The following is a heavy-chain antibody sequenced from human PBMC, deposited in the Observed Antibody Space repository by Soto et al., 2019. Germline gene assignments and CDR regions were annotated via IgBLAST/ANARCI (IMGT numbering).Heavy chain of an antibody. V-gene: IGHV4-38-2*01. D-gene: IGHD2-2*01. CDR2: IYYSGST. J-gene: IGHJ5*02. CDR3: AQTAGGGFCSSSSCSLLKWFDP. Sequence: PSETLSLTCAVSGFSINSAYYWGWVRQPPGKGLEWIGSIYYSGSTHYNPSLKSRVTISLDRPKNQFSLDLTSVTAADTAVYYCAQTAGGGFCSSSSCSLLKWFDPWGQGPLGTAPQ. CDR1: GFSINSAYY.